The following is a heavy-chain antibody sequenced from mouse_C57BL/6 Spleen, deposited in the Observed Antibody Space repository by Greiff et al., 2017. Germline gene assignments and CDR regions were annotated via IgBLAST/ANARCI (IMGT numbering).Heavy chain of an antibody. J-gene: IGHJ4*01. CDR3: ARPFITTVVEYYYAMDY. D-gene: IGHD1-1*01. CDR1: GFTFSDYG. V-gene: IGHV5-17*01. CDR2: ISSGSSTI. Sequence: EVKVAESGGGLVKPGGSLKLSCAASGFTFSDYGMHWVRQAPEKGLEWVAYISSGSSTIYYADTVKGRFTISRDNAKNTLFLQMTSLRSEDTAMYYCARPFITTVVEYYYAMDYWGQGTSVTVSS.